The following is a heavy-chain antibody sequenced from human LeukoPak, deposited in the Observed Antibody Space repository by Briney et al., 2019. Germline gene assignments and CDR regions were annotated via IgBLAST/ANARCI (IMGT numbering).Heavy chain of an antibody. Sequence: ASVKVPCKASGYTFTSYGISWVRQAPGQGLEWMGWISAYNGNTNYAQKLQGRVTMTTDTSTSTAYMGLRSLRSDDTAVYYCARDKERVLLWFGELLDYWGQGTLVTVSS. CDR3: ARDKERVLLWFGELLDY. CDR2: ISAYNGNT. J-gene: IGHJ4*02. V-gene: IGHV1-18*01. D-gene: IGHD3-10*01. CDR1: GYTFTSYG.